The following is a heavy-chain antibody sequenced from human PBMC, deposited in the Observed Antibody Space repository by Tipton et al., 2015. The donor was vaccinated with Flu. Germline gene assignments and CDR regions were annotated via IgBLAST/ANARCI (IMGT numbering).Heavy chain of an antibody. Sequence: TLSLTCAVSGDSISSDYFWDWIRQPPGKGLEWIATIHRSGSTNYNPSLRSRVTISVDTSKNQFSLKLSSVTAADTAVYYCAREEILRDYYASGNSNFDYWGQGTLVTVSS. D-gene: IGHD3-10*01. CDR1: GDSISSDYF. CDR2: IHRSGST. CDR3: AREEILRDYYASGNSNFDY. J-gene: IGHJ4*02. V-gene: IGHV4-38-2*02.